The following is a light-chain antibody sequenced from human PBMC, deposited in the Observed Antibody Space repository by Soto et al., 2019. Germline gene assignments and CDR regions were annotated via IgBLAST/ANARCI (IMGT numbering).Light chain of an antibody. CDR3: LLTLRFPRT. CDR1: QGLSSW. CDR2: AAS. Sequence: PVRKYSFTVFAYVGDTVTITCRYSQGLSSWVSCYQQKPGKAPKLLIYAASRLHGVAPSRFSGSGSGTECTLTISCRRPDDFATFGELLTLRFPRTFGQGTRVEIK. J-gene: IGKJ1*01. V-gene: IGKV1-12*01.